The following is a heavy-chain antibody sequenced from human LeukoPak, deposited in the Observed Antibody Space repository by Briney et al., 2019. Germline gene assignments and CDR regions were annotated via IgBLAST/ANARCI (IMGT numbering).Heavy chain of an antibody. D-gene: IGHD3-22*01. CDR1: GVSFSSYY. V-gene: IGHV4-59*01. J-gene: IGHJ3*02. CDR3: AREYNYYDSSGWDAFEI. Sequence: SETLSLTCTVSGVSFSSYYWSWVRQPPGKGLEWIGYIYYTGSTNYNPSLKSRVTISVDTSKNQFSLKLSSVTAADTAVYYCAREYNYYDSSGWDAFEIWGQGTMVTVSS. CDR2: IYYTGST.